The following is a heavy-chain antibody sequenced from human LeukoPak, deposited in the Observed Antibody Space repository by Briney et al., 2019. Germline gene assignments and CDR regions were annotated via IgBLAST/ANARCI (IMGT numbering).Heavy chain of an antibody. J-gene: IGHJ5*02. CDR1: GFTFNNYY. CDR3: ATDGAGFDT. CDR2: INIGGTNT. V-gene: IGHV3-11*01. Sequence: GGSLRLACAASGFTFNNYYMSWIRQAPGKGLEWLSYINIGGTNTHYADSVKGRFTISRDNAKKSLYLEMNNLRAEDKAVYYCATDGAGFDTWGQGVLVTASS.